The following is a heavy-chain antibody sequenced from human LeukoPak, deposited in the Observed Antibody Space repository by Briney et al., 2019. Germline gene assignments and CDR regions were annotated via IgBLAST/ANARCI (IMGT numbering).Heavy chain of an antibody. D-gene: IGHD3-16*02. CDR1: GYSISSGYY. CDR3: AISYDYVWGSYRLFDY. J-gene: IGHJ4*02. V-gene: IGHV4-38-2*02. Sequence: SETLSLTCTVSGYSISSGYYWGWIRQPPGKGLEWMGSIYHSGSTYYNPSLKSRVTISVDTSKNQFSLKLSSVTAADTAVYYCAISYDYVWGSYRLFDYWGQGTLVTVSS. CDR2: IYHSGST.